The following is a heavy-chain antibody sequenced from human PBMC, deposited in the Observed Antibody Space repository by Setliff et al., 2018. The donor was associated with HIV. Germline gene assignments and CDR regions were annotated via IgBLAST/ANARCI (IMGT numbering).Heavy chain of an antibody. Sequence: SETLSLTCDVSGGSISGYYWSWIRQPPGRGLEWVGYMHSSTASNYDPSLKTRVTMSVDTSKNQFSLKLSSVTAADTAVYYCARSISAVVIARYWYFDLWGRGTLVTVSS. V-gene: IGHV4-59*01. CDR2: MHSSTAS. J-gene: IGHJ2*01. CDR3: ARSISAVVIARYWYFDL. D-gene: IGHD2-21*01. CDR1: GGSISGYY.